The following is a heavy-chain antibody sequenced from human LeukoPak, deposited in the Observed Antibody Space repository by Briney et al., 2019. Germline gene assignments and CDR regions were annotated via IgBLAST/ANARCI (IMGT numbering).Heavy chain of an antibody. CDR2: ISYDGSNK. CDR3: AGVGRFGPYYFDY. Sequence: GGSLRLSCAASGFTFSSYAMHWVRQAPGKGLEWVAVISYDGSNKFYADSVKGRFTISRDNSKNTLYLQVNSLRAEDTAVYYCAGVGRFGPYYFDYWGQGTLVTVSS. J-gene: IGHJ4*02. V-gene: IGHV3-30-3*01. CDR1: GFTFSSYA. D-gene: IGHD1-26*01.